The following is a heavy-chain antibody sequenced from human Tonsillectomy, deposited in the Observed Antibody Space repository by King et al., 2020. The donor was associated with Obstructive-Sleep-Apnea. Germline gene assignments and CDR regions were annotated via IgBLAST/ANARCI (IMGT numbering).Heavy chain of an antibody. D-gene: IGHD1-14*01. Sequence: VQLQESGPGLVKPSQTLSLTCTVSGGSISTGAYYWSWIRQHPGKGLEWIGYIYYSGTTYYNPSLKSRVTISEDTSKNQLSLKLSSVTAADTAVYYCARDLSGQNWFDPWGQGTLVTVSS. CDR3: ARDLSGQNWFDP. J-gene: IGHJ5*02. V-gene: IGHV4-31*03. CDR2: IYYSGTT. CDR1: GGSISTGAYY.